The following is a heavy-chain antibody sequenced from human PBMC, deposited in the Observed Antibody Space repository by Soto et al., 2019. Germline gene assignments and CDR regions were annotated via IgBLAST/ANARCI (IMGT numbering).Heavy chain of an antibody. Sequence: PSETLSLTCTVSVGSISSSSYYWGWIRQPPGKGLEWIGSIYYSGSTYYNPSLKSRVTISVDTSKNQFSLKLSSVTAADTAVYYCARPGAAGTISDYWGQGTLVTVSS. CDR1: VGSISSSSYY. D-gene: IGHD6-13*01. CDR3: ARPGAAGTISDY. CDR2: IYYSGST. J-gene: IGHJ4*02. V-gene: IGHV4-39*01.